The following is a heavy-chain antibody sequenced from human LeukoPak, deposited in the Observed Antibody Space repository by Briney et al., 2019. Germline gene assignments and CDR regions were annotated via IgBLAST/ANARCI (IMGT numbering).Heavy chain of an antibody. CDR1: GFTFSSYA. Sequence: GGSLRLSCAASGFTFSSYAMSWVRQAPGKGLEWVSAISGSGGSTYYAHSVKGRFTISRDNSKNTLYLQMNSLRAEDTAVYYCAKAVWPSYYYYGMDVWGQGTTVTVSS. J-gene: IGHJ6*02. CDR3: AKAVWPSYYYYGMDV. CDR2: ISGSGGST. V-gene: IGHV3-23*01. D-gene: IGHD2-8*01.